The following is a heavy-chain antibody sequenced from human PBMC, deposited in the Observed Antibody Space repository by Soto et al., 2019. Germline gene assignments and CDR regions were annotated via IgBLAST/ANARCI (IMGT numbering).Heavy chain of an antibody. Sequence: ASVKVSCKASGYIFSDYYIHWVRQAPGQGLEWMGWVNPKSGRTNFAHKFHGRVTMTVDPSTTTAYMELARLTSADMAIYFCARDPASAGYNRFDVWGQ. CDR3: ARDPASAGYNRFDV. V-gene: IGHV1-2*02. CDR2: VNPKSGRT. CDR1: GYIFSDYY. J-gene: IGHJ5*02.